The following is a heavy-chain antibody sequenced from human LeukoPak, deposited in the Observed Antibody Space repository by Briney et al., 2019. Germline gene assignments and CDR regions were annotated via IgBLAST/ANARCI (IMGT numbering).Heavy chain of an antibody. D-gene: IGHD3-22*01. CDR1: GFVVSTNY. J-gene: IGHJ4*02. CDR2: IYKDGRT. CDR3: AKSLTYYHENSDSI. Sequence: QAGGSLRLSCAASGFVVSTNYMTWVRQPPGKGLEWVSVIYKDGRTFYTDSVKGRFTISRDNSKNTVYLQMSSLRVEDTAVYYCAKSLTYYHENSDSIWGQGTLDTVSS. V-gene: IGHV3-53*01.